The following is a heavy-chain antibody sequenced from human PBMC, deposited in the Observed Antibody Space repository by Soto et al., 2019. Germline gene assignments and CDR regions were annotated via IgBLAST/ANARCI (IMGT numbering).Heavy chain of an antibody. CDR1: GGSISSGGYY. CDR2: IYYSGST. V-gene: IGHV4-31*03. Sequence: PSETLSLTCTVSGGSISSGGYYWSWIRQHPGKGLEWIGYIYYSGSTYYNPSLKSRVTISADTSKNQFSLKLSSVTAADTAVYYCARDQDYYDSSGYTPLWGQGTLVTVSS. D-gene: IGHD3-22*01. J-gene: IGHJ4*02. CDR3: ARDQDYYDSSGYTPL.